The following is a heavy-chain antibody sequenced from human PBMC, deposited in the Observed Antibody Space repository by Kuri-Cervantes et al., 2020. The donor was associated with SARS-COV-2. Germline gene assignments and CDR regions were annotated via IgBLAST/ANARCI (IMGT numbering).Heavy chain of an antibody. CDR1: GYTFTGYY. CDR3: AIIDCSSTSCYAHAA. CDR2: INPSGGST. D-gene: IGHD2-2*01. V-gene: IGHV1-46*01. Sequence: ASVKVSCKASGYTFTGYYMHWVRQAPGQGLEWMGIINPSGGSTSYAQKFQGRVTMTRDTSTSTVYMELSSLRSEDTAVYYCAIIDCSSTSCYAHAAWGQGTLVT. J-gene: IGHJ5*02.